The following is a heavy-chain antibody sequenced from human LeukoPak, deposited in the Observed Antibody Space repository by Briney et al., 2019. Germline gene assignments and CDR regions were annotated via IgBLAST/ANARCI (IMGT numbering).Heavy chain of an antibody. CDR2: IIPILGIA. D-gene: IGHD5-18*01. CDR1: GGTFSSYT. J-gene: IGHJ4*02. V-gene: IGHV1-69*04. Sequence: ASVKVSFKASGGTFSSYTISWVRQAPGQGLEWMGRIIPILGIANYAQKFQGRVTITADKSTSTAYMELSSLRSEDTAVYYCARDFRVDTAIYDYWGQGTLVTVSS. CDR3: ARDFRVDTAIYDY.